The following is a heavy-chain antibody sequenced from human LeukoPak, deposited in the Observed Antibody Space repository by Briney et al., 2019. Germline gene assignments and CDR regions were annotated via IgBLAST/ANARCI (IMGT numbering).Heavy chain of an antibody. CDR1: GFTFSSYW. CDR3: AKADATIGGAFDT. J-gene: IGHJ3*02. Sequence: GGSLRLSCVASGFTFSSYWMNWFRQAPGKGLEWVANIKQDGSEKYYVDSVKGRFTISRDNPRSTLYLEMNILRAEDTAVYYCAKADATIGGAFDTWGQGTMVIVSS. D-gene: IGHD3-16*01. CDR2: IKQDGSEK. V-gene: IGHV3-7*03.